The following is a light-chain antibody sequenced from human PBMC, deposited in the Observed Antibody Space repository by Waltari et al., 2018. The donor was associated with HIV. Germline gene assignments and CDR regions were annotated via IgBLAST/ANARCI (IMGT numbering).Light chain of an antibody. CDR2: INFDGSH. V-gene: IGLV4-69*01. CDR1: SEHRTYA. Sequence: QLVLTQSPSASASLRASVKLTCTVDSEHRTYAIACHHHQPDKGPRFLLRINFDGSHNKGDGIPDRFSGSSSGAELYLTISSLQSEDEGDYFCQTWDTGIWVFGGGTKLTVL. CDR3: QTWDTGIWV. J-gene: IGLJ3*02.